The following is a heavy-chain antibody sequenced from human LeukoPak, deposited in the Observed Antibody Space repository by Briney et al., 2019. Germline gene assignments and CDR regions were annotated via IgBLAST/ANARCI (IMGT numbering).Heavy chain of an antibody. Sequence: GGSLRLSCAASGFTFSSFAMNWVPQAPGKGLEWVSGISNSGGSTYYADSVKGRFTISRDNSKNTLYLQMNSLRAEDTAVYYCAKETSSAFDYWGQGTLVTVSS. CDR1: GFTFSSFA. D-gene: IGHD6-13*01. V-gene: IGHV3-23*01. CDR2: ISNSGGST. CDR3: AKETSSAFDY. J-gene: IGHJ4*02.